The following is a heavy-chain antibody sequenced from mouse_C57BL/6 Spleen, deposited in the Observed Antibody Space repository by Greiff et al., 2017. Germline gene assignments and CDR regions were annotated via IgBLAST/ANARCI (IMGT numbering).Heavy chain of an antibody. CDR1: GYTFTDYY. CDR2: IYPGSGNT. D-gene: IGHD1-1*01. J-gene: IGHJ2*01. Sequence: QVQLKQSGAELVRPGASVKLSCKASGYTFTDYYINWVKQRPGQGLEWIARIYPGSGNTYYNEKFKGKATLTAEKSSSTAYMQLSSLTSEDSAVYFCARSGPNYYGSSVWYFDYWGQGTTLTVSS. CDR3: ARSGPNYYGSSVWYFDY. V-gene: IGHV1-76*01.